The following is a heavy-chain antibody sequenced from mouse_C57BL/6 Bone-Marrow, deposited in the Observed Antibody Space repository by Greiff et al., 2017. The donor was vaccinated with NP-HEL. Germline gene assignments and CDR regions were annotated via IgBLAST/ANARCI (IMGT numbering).Heavy chain of an antibody. D-gene: IGHD1-1*01. J-gene: IGHJ3*01. Sequence: QVQLQQPGAELVKPGASVKMSCKASGYTFTSYWITWVKQRPGQGLEWIGDIYPGSGSTHYNEKFKSKATLTVDTSSSTAYMQLSSLTSEDSAVYYCARFDYYGSSYGFAYWGQGTLVTVSA. CDR1: GYTFTSYW. CDR3: ARFDYYGSSYGFAY. CDR2: IYPGSGST. V-gene: IGHV1-55*01.